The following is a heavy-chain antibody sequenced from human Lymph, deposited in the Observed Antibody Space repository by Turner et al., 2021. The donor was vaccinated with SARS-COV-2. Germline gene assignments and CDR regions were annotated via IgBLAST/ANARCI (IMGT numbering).Heavy chain of an antibody. Sequence: QVQLQESGPRLVKPLETLSLTCTVSGGSMNNNYWSWIRQPPGKRLEWIGFIFYRGSTNYNPSLKSRVTISVDTSENQFSLKLTSVTAADTAIYYCARQTVNNWVDPLGQGTLVTVSS. V-gene: IGHV4-59*01. CDR1: GGSMNNNY. CDR2: IFYRGST. D-gene: IGHD2-21*02. J-gene: IGHJ5*02. CDR3: ARQTVNNWVDP.